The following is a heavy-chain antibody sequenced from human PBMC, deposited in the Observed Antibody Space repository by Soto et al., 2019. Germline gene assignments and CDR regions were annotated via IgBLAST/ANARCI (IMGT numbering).Heavy chain of an antibody. CDR2: IYYSGST. V-gene: IGHV4-59*01. CDR1: GGSISSYY. CDR3: GRYDFWSGYYEGWFDP. Sequence: SETLSLTCTVSGGSISSYYWSWIRQPPGKGLEWIGHIYYSGSTNYNPSLKSRVTISVDTSKNQFSLKLSSVTAADTAVYYCGRYDFWSGYYEGWFDPWGQGTLVTV. J-gene: IGHJ5*02. D-gene: IGHD3-3*01.